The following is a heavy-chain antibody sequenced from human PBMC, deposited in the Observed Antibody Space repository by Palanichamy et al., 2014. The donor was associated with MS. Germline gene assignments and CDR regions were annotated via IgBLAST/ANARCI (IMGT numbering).Heavy chain of an antibody. V-gene: IGHV3-33*01. CDR2: IWYDGSNK. D-gene: IGHD3/OR15-3a*01. CDR3: ARLGTGWTIDY. J-gene: IGHJ4*02. Sequence: QVQLVRSGGGVVQPGRSLRLSCAASGFTFSSYGMHWVRQAPGKGLEWVAVIWYDGSNKYYADSVKGRFTISRDNSKSTLNLQMNGLRAEDTAVYYCARLGTGWTIDYWGQGTLVTVSS. CDR1: GFTFSSYG.